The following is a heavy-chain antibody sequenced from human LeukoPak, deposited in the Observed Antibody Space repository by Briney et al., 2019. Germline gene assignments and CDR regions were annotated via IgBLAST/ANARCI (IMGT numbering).Heavy chain of an antibody. J-gene: IGHJ4*02. D-gene: IGHD1-26*01. CDR3: ARDLEWELQGGNENY. V-gene: IGHV1-2*02. Sequence: ASVKVSCKASGYTFTGYYMHWVRQAPGQGLEWMGWINPNSGGTNYAQKFQGRVTMTRDTSISTAYMELSRLRSDDTPVYYCARDLEWELQGGNENYWGQGTLVTVSS. CDR1: GYTFTGYY. CDR2: INPNSGGT.